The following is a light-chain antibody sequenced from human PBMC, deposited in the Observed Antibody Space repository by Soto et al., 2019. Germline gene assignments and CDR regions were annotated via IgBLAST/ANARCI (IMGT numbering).Light chain of an antibody. V-gene: IGLV2-11*01. J-gene: IGLJ1*01. CDR3: CSYAGSYTYV. Sequence: QSALTQPRSVSGSPGHSVTISCTGTSSDVGGYNYVSWYQQHPGKAPKLMIYDVSKRPSGVPDRFSGSKSGNTASLTIPGLQAEDEADYYCCSYAGSYTYVFGTGTKLTVL. CDR2: DVS. CDR1: SSDVGGYNY.